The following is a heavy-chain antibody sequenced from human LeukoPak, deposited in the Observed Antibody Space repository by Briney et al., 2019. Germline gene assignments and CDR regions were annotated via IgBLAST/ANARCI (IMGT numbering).Heavy chain of an antibody. CDR1: GYTFTVYY. V-gene: IGHV1-2*02. CDR2: INPNSGGT. CDR3: ATRQDYSGSYYFNY. J-gene: IGHJ4*02. Sequence: ASVKVSCKASGYTFTVYYMHWVRQAPGQGLEWMGWINPNSGGTNYAQKFQGRVTMTRDTSISTAYMELSRLRSDDTAVYYCATRQDYSGSYYFNYWGQGTLVTVSS. D-gene: IGHD1-26*01.